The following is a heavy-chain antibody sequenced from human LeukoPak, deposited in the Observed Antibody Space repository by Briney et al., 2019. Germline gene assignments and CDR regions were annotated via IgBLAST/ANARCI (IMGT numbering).Heavy chain of an antibody. Sequence: SVKVSCKASGYTFTGYYMHWVRQAPGQGLEWMGRIIPILGIANYAQKFQGRVTITADKSTSTAYMELSSLRSEDTAVYYCAREWELLYDYWGQGTLVTVSS. CDR1: GYTFTGYY. V-gene: IGHV1-69*04. J-gene: IGHJ4*02. CDR2: IIPILGIA. D-gene: IGHD1-26*01. CDR3: AREWELLYDY.